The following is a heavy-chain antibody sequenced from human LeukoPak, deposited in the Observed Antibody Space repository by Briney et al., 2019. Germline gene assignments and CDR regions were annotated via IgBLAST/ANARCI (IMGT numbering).Heavy chain of an antibody. J-gene: IGHJ6*02. CDR2: ISGDGGST. CDR3: AKDGEPGLYYYGSGSYSHGMDV. V-gene: IGHV3-43*02. D-gene: IGHD3-10*01. CDR1: GFTFDDYA. Sequence: GGSLRLSCAASGFTFDDYAMHWVRQAPGKGLEWVSLISGDGGSTYYADSVKGRFTISRDNSKNSLYLQMNSLRTEDTALYYCAKDGEPGLYYYGSGSYSHGMDVWGQGTTVTVSS.